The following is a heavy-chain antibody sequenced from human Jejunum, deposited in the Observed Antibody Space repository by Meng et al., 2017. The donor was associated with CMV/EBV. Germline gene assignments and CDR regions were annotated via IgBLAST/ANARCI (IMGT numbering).Heavy chain of an antibody. CDR1: FMSYE. D-gene: IGHD5-18*01. Sequence: FMSYEMNWVRQAPGKGLEWVSFIRGGLATHYADSVKGRFTSSRDNAKKSLYRQMNSLRAEDTGVYYCATTLSGYRDGGNYDGREGGGKG. CDR2: IRGGLAT. J-gene: IGHJ6*03. CDR3: ATTLSGYRDGGNYDGREG. V-gene: IGHV3-48*03.